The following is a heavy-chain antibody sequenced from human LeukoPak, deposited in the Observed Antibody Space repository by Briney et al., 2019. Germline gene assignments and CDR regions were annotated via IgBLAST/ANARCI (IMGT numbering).Heavy chain of an antibody. V-gene: IGHV3-48*03. J-gene: IGHJ3*02. Sequence: GGSLRLSCAASGFTFSSYEMNWVRQAPGKGLEWVSYISSSGSTIYYADSVKGRFTISRDNAKNSLYLQMNSRRAEDTAVYYCARGPRSYYYDSSGYYPDAFDIWGQGTMVTVSS. D-gene: IGHD3-22*01. CDR1: GFTFSSYE. CDR3: ARGPRSYYYDSSGYYPDAFDI. CDR2: ISSSGSTI.